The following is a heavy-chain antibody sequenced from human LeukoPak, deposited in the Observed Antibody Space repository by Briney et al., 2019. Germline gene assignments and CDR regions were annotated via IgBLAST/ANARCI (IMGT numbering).Heavy chain of an antibody. D-gene: IGHD5-24*01. Sequence: SETLSLTCTVSGGSISSGGYYWSWIRQPPGKGLEWIGYIYHSGSTYYNPSLKSRVTISVDRSKNQFSLKLSSVTAADTAVYYCARDQGWLHDYWGQGTLVTVSS. CDR2: IYHSGST. J-gene: IGHJ4*02. CDR3: ARDQGWLHDY. V-gene: IGHV4-30-2*01. CDR1: GGSISSGGYY.